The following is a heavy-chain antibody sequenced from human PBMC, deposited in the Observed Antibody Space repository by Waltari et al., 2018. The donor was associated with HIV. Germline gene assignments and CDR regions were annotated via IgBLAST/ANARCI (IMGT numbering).Heavy chain of an antibody. Sequence: QVQLVQSGAEVKKPGASVKVSCKASGYTFTSYGISWVRQAPGQGLEWMGWISAYNGNTNNAQKLQGRVTMTTDTSTSTAYMELRSLRSDDTAVYYCARDAAHLVLMVYARIVDYWGQGTLVTVSS. CDR3: ARDAAHLVLMVYARIVDY. CDR1: GYTFTSYG. CDR2: ISAYNGNT. V-gene: IGHV1-18*01. D-gene: IGHD2-8*01. J-gene: IGHJ4*02.